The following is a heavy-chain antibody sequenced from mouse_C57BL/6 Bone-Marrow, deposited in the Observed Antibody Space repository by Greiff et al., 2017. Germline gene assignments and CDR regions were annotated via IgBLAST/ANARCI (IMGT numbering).Heavy chain of an antibody. CDR3: ARTWFAY. CDR2: IYPGDGGT. J-gene: IGHJ3*01. CDR1: GYAFRSSW. Sequence: QVQLKESGPELVKPGASVKISCKASGYAFRSSWMNWVKQRPGKGLEWIGRIYPGDGGTNYNGKLKGKATLTADKSSSTASMQLSSLTSEDSAVYFCARTWFAYWGQGTLVTVSA. V-gene: IGHV1-82*01.